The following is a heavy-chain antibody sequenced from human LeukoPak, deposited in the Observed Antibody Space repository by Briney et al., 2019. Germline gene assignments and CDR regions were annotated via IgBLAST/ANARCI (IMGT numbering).Heavy chain of an antibody. CDR1: GFTFSNYN. J-gene: IGHJ4*02. D-gene: IGHD5-24*01. V-gene: IGHV3-48*02. Sequence: GGSLRLSCAASGFTFSNYNMNWVRQAPGKGLECVSYTSSTSSTVYYADSVKGRFTVSRDNAKNSLYLQMNSLRDEDTAMFYCARVGDGYSVNYFDYWGQGTLVTVSS. CDR2: TSSTSSTV. CDR3: ARVGDGYSVNYFDY.